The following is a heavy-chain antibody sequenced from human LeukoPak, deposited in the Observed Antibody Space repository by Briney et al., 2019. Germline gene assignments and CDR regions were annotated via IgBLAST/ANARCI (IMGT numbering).Heavy chain of an antibody. CDR1: GGSISSYY. CDR3: ARGSVVVVVAAPQSPYGMDV. D-gene: IGHD2-15*01. Sequence: SETLSLTCTVSGGSISSYYWSWIRQPPGKGLEWIGEINHSGSTNYNPSLKSRVTISVDTSKNQFSLKLSSVTAADTAVYYCARGSVVVVVAAPQSPYGMDVWGQGTTVTVSS. V-gene: IGHV4-34*01. J-gene: IGHJ6*02. CDR2: INHSGST.